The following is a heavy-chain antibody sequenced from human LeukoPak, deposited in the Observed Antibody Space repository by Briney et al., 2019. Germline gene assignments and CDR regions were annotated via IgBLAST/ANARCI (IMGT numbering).Heavy chain of an antibody. V-gene: IGHV3-43D*03. J-gene: IGHJ6*03. CDR3: AKAPARSYYYYMDV. Sequence: GGSLRLSCAASGSTFDDYAMHWVRQAPGKGLEWVSLISWDGGSTYYADSVKGRFTISRDNSKNSLYLQMNSLRAEDTALYYCAKAPARSYYYYMDVWGKGTTVTVSS. CDR1: GSTFDDYA. CDR2: ISWDGGST.